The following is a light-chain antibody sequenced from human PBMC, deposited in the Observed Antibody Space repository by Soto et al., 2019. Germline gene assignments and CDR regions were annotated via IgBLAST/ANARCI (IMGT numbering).Light chain of an antibody. J-gene: IGLJ3*02. CDR2: DDS. V-gene: IGLV3-21*02. CDR1: NIGSES. CDR3: QVWHSRGDHSV. Sequence: SYELTQPPSVSVAPGQTARITCGGNNIGSESVHWYQQKPGQAPVVVVYDDSDRPSGIPERFSGSNSGNTATLTISRVKGGDEADYYCQVWHSRGDHSVFGGGTKLTVL.